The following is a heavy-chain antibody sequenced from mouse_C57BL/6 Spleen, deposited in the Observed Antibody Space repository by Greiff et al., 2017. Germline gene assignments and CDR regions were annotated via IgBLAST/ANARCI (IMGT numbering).Heavy chain of an antibody. V-gene: IGHV14-2*01. CDR3: ARGYEYPYAMDY. CDR1: GFNIKDYY. J-gene: IGHJ4*01. CDR2: IDPEDGET. Sequence: EVQLQQSGAELVKPGASVKLSCTASGFNIKDYYMHWVKQRTEQGLEWIGRIDPEDGETKYAPKFQGKATITADTSSNTAYLQLSSLTSGDTAVYYCARGYEYPYAMDYWGQGTAVTVSS. D-gene: IGHD2-3*01.